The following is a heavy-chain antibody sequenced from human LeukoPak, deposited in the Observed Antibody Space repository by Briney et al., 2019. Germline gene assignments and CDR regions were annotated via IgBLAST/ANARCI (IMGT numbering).Heavy chain of an antibody. CDR1: GFTFSRYA. D-gene: IGHD3-10*01. V-gene: IGHV3-48*03. Sequence: PGGSLRLSCAASGFTFSRYAMNWVRQAPGKGLEWVSYISSSGSTIYYADSVKGRFTISRDNAKNSLYLQMNSLRAEDTAVYYCARERWFGELSSGGDYWGQGTLVTVSS. CDR3: ARERWFGELSSGGDY. J-gene: IGHJ4*02. CDR2: ISSSGSTI.